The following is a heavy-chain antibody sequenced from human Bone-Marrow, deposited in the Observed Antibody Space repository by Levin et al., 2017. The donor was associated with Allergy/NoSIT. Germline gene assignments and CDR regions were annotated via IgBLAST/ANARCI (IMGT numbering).Heavy chain of an antibody. CDR3: ARSGSVVGNSKWLDP. D-gene: IGHD1-26*01. Sequence: SCAASGFTFSDYSMHWIRQAPGKGLEYISYISSGDDTMYYADSVKGRFTISRDSAKNSLYLQMNSLRAEDTAVYYCARSGSVVGNSKWLDPWGQGTRVTVSS. V-gene: IGHV3-11*01. CDR2: ISSGDDTM. J-gene: IGHJ5*02. CDR1: GFTFSDYS.